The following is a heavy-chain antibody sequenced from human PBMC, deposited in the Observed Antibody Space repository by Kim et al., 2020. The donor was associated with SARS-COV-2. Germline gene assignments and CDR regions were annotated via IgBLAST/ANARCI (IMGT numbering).Heavy chain of an antibody. CDR1: GFTFSSYS. D-gene: IGHD6-13*01. CDR3: ARDSIAAANLFDY. CDR2: ISSSSSYI. J-gene: IGHJ4*02. V-gene: IGHV3-21*01. Sequence: GGSLRLSCAASGFTFSSYSMNWVRQAPGKGLEWVSSISSSSSYIYYADSVKGRFTISRDNAKNSLYLQMNSLRAEDTAVYYCARDSIAAANLFDYWGQGTLVTVSS.